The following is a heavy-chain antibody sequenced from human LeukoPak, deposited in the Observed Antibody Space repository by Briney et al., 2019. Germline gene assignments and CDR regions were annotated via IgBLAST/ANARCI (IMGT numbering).Heavy chain of an antibody. CDR2: VHHSGST. CDR3: VRGNFYPDGRGYQADFGD. D-gene: IGHD3-22*01. Sequence: SETLSLTCSVSGDSMSDKYWTWIRQPPGKGLEWIGNVHHSGSTNYNPSLKRRVTVSLDTSKSQFSLKLTSVTDADTATYYCVRGNFYPDGRGYQADFGDWGQGTLVTVS. J-gene: IGHJ4*02. V-gene: IGHV4-59*01. CDR1: GDSMSDKY.